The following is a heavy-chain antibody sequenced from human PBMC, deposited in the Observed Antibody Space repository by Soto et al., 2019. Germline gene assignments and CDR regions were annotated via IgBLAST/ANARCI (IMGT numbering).Heavy chain of an antibody. CDR2: INHSGST. V-gene: IGHV4-34*01. D-gene: IGHD2-15*01. J-gene: IGHJ4*02. CDR3: TACIGGYYSGFDY. CDR1: GGSFSAYF. Sequence: QVQLHQWGAGLLKPSETLSLTCAVYGGSFSAYFWTWIRQPPGQGLEWLGEINHSGSTNFNPSLKSRLTISMDTSKIQFSLQLNSVTAADTAVYYCTACIGGYYSGFDYWGQGTLVTVSS.